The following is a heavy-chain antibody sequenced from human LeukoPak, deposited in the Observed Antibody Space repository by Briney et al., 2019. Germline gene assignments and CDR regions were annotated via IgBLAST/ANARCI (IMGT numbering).Heavy chain of an antibody. CDR2: INHSGST. D-gene: IGHD3-3*01. CDR3: ARGSPVLRFLEWLLVGYMDV. CDR1: GGSFSGYY. Sequence: PSETLSLTCAVYGGSFSGYYWSWIRQPPGKELEWIGEINHSGSTNYNPSLKSRVTISVDTSKNQFSLKLSSVTAADTAVYYCARGSPVLRFLEWLLVGYMDVWGKGTTVTVSS. J-gene: IGHJ6*03. V-gene: IGHV4-34*01.